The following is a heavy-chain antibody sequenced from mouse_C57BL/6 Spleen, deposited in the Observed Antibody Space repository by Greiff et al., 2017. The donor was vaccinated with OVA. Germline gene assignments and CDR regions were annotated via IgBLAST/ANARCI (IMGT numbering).Heavy chain of an antibody. D-gene: IGHD1-1*01. J-gene: IGHJ3*01. CDR2: IHPNSGST. Sequence: QVHVKQPGAELVKPGASVKLSCKASGYTFTSYWMHWVKQRPGQGLEWIGMIHPNSGSTNYNEKFKSKATLTVDKSSSTAYMQLSSLTSEDSAVYYCAREYYGSRAAWFAYWGQGTLVTVSA. CDR1: GYTFTSYW. CDR3: AREYYGSRAAWFAY. V-gene: IGHV1-64*01.